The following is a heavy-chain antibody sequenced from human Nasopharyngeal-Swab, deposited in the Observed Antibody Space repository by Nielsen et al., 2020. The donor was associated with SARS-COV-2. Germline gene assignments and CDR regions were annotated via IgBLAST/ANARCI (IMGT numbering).Heavy chain of an antibody. V-gene: IGHV3-11*01. J-gene: IGHJ6*02. CDR3: AREKGYQVLLDYYYHGLDV. D-gene: IGHD3-10*01. CDR1: GFTFIYYY. Sequence: GGSLRLSCAASGFTFIYYYISFFLPSQGTGLEWLSYISTSGRTTDSADSVKGRFTISRDNANNLLFLQMNSLRGEDTAVYYCAREKGYQVLLDYYYHGLDVWGHGTAVTVSS. CDR2: ISTSGRTT.